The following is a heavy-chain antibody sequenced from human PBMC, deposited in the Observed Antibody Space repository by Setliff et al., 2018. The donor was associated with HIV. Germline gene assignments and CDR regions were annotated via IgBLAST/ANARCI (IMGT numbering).Heavy chain of an antibody. Sequence: ASVKVSCKISGYTLTELSIHWVRQAPGKGLEWMANFDPEGGETFYAQKFQGRLTMTEDTSTDTAYMELSSLRSDDTAMYYCATDPGYSSTWYSESIQHWGQGTVVTVSS. CDR3: ATDPGYSSTWYSESIQH. CDR1: GYTLTELS. CDR2: FDPEGGET. V-gene: IGHV1-24*01. D-gene: IGHD6-13*01. J-gene: IGHJ1*01.